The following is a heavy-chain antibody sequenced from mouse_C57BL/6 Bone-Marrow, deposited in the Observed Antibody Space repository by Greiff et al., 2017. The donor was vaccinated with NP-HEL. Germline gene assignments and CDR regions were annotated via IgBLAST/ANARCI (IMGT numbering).Heavy chain of an antibody. Sequence: EVKLVESGGGLVQSGRSLRLSCATSGFTFSDFYMEWVRQAPGKGLEWIAASRNKANDYTTEYSASVQGRFIVSRDTSQSILYLQMNALRAEDAAIYYCARDAGESGYFDYWGQGTTLTVSS. CDR3: ARDAGESGYFDY. J-gene: IGHJ2*01. CDR2: SRNKANDYTT. CDR1: GFTFSDFY. V-gene: IGHV7-1*01. D-gene: IGHD2-13*01.